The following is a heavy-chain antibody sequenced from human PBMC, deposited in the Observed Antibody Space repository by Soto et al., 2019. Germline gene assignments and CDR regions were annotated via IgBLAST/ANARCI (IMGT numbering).Heavy chain of an antibody. CDR2: ISGIRDDI. V-gene: IGHV3-21*06. Sequence: RLSCAASGFTFSYYTVHWVRRAPGKGLEWVSSISGIRDDIRYADSVKGRFTISRDNAKTSLYLQMNSLTTEDTAVYYCAREGVHNYNEYYFDYWGQGTLVTVSS. J-gene: IGHJ4*02. CDR1: GFTFSYYT. CDR3: AREGVHNYNEYYFDY. D-gene: IGHD3-22*01.